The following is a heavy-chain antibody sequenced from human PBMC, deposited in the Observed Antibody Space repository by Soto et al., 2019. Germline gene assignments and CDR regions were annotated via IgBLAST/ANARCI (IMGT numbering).Heavy chain of an antibody. V-gene: IGHV3-30*19. J-gene: IGHJ1*01. CDR2: TSYDGTNK. CDR1: GFTFRSYV. CDR3: ARWGTTGGLDV. Sequence: QVQLVESGGGVVQPGTSLRVSCVASGFTFRSYVIHWVRQAPGKGLEWVALTSYDGTNKYYGDSVRGRFTISRDNSRNTVDLQMDSLRVEDTAVYNCARWGTTGGLDVWGQGTLVSVSS. D-gene: IGHD3-16*01.